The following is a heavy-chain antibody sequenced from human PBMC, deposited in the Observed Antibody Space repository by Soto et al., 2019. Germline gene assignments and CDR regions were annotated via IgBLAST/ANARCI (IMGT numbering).Heavy chain of an antibody. CDR2: TCYRSRGDS. J-gene: IGHJ6*02. Sequence: SQTLSLTCVGSGDTVSSYGVAWNWVREWPSRGLEGLGRTCYRSRGDSDYAVSVRSRIDINADTSKNHVSLQLNSVTPEDTAVYYCARSEEDSDYYYYGMDVWGQGTTVTVSS. CDR3: ARSEEDSDYYYYGMDV. D-gene: IGHD2-15*01. V-gene: IGHV6-1*01. CDR1: GDTVSSYGVA.